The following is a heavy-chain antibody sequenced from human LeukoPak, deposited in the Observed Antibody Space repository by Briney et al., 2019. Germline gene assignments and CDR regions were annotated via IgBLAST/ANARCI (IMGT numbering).Heavy chain of an antibody. J-gene: IGHJ4*02. CDR3: ARDHNYAFDY. D-gene: IGHD5-18*01. Sequence: PGGSLRLSCAASGFTVSSNYMSWVRQAPGRGLEWVSYISSISGTINYADSVKGRFTISGDNARNSLFLQMNSLRAEDTAVYYCARDHNYAFDYWGQGTLVTVSS. CDR1: GFTVSSNY. CDR2: ISSISGTI. V-gene: IGHV3-48*01.